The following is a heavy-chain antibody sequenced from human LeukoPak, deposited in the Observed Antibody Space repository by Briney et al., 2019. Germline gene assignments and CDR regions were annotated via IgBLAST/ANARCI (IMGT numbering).Heavy chain of an antibody. Sequence: KSGGSLRLSCAASGFTVSSNYMSWVRQAPGKGLEWVSVIYSGGSTYYADSVKGRFTISRDNSKNTLYLQMNSLRAEDTAVYYCAREGYSSGWYRNWGQGTLVTVSS. J-gene: IGHJ4*02. CDR3: AREGYSSGWYRN. CDR1: GFTVSSNY. D-gene: IGHD6-19*01. V-gene: IGHV3-53*01. CDR2: IYSGGST.